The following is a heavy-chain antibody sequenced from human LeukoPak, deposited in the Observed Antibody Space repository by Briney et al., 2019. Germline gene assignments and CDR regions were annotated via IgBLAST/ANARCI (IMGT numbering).Heavy chain of an antibody. V-gene: IGHV1-69*13. D-gene: IGHD2-15*01. CDR2: IIPIFGTA. Sequence: SVKVSCNASGGTFSSYANSWVRQAPGQGLEWMGGIIPIFGTAIYAQEFQGRVTITADESTSTAYMELSSLRSEDTAVYYCARAGDCSCGSCSTDAFDIWGQGTMVTVSS. CDR1: GGTFSSYA. J-gene: IGHJ3*02. CDR3: ARAGDCSCGSCSTDAFDI.